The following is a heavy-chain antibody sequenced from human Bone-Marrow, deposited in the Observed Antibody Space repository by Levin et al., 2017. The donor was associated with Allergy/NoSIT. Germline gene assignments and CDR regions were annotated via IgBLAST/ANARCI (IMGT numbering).Heavy chain of an antibody. V-gene: IGHV4-34*01. CDR3: ARRGVTMVRGVIIWGYVY. CDR2: INHSGST. CDR1: GGSFSGYY. J-gene: IGHJ4*02. D-gene: IGHD3-10*01. Sequence: SETLSLTCAVYGGSFSGYYWSWIRQPPGKGLEWIGEINHSGSTNYNPSLKSRVTISVDTSKNQFSLKLSSVTAADTAVYYCARRGVTMVRGVIIWGYVYWGQGTLVTVSS.